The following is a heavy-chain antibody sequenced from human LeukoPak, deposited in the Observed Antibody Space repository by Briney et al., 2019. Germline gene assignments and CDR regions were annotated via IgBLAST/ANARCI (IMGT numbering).Heavy chain of an antibody. D-gene: IGHD3-22*01. CDR2: ISGSGGST. J-gene: IGHJ4*02. CDR3: AKDQHDSSGYYGY. Sequence: GGSLRLSFEASGFTFSSYAMSWVRQAPGKGLKGVSAISGSGGSTYYADSVKGRFTISRDNSKNTLYLQINSLRAEDTAVYYCAKDQHDSSGYYGYWGQGTLVTVSS. CDR1: GFTFSSYA. V-gene: IGHV3-23*01.